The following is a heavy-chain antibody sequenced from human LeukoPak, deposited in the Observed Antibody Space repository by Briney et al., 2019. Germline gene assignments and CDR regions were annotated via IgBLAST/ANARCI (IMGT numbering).Heavy chain of an antibody. CDR2: IYHSGST. Sequence: SETLSLTCTVSGGSISSGGYYWGWIRQPPGKGLEWIGSIYHSGSTYYNPSLKSRVTISVDTSKNQFSLKLSSVTAADTAVYYCARGGIVSPTFFDYWGQGTLVTVSS. CDR1: GGSISSGGYY. V-gene: IGHV4-39*07. J-gene: IGHJ4*02. D-gene: IGHD3-22*01. CDR3: ARGGIVSPTFFDY.